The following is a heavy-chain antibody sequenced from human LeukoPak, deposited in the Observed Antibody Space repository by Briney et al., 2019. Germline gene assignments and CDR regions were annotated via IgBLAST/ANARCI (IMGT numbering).Heavy chain of an antibody. J-gene: IGHJ5*02. CDR2: ISSNGGST. V-gene: IGHV3-64D*06. Sequence: PGGSLRLSCAASGFTFSSYAMHWVRQAPGKGLEYVSAISSNGGSTYYADSVKGRFTISRDNSKNTLYLQMSSLRAEDTAVYYCMKDREAGLHPFDPWGQGTLVTVSS. CDR1: GFTFSSYA. CDR3: MKDREAGLHPFDP.